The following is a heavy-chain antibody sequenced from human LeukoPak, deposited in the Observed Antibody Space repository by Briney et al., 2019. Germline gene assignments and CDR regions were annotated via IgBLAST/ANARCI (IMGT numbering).Heavy chain of an antibody. CDR1: GYSFTIYW. CDR3: ARRGFCSGGSCFSHAFDI. V-gene: IGHV5-51*01. CDR2: IYPGDSDT. J-gene: IGHJ3*02. D-gene: IGHD2-15*01. Sequence: GESLKISCKGSGYSFTIYWIAWVRQMPGKGLEWMGIIYPGDSDTRYSPSFQGQVTISADKSINTAYLQWGSLKASDTAMYYCARRGFCSGGSCFSHAFDIWGQGTMVTVSS.